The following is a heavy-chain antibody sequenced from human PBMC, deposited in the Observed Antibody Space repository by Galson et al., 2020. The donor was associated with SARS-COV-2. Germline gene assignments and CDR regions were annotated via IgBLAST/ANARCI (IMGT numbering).Heavy chain of an antibody. CDR2: ISSSGSTI. CDR1: GFTFSDYY. D-gene: IGHD3-16*01. V-gene: IGHV3-11*01. Sequence: GGSLRLSCAASGFTFSDYYMSWIRQAPGKGLEWVSYISSSGSTIYYADSVKGRFTISRDNAKNSLYLQMNSLRAEDTAVYYCARDSTLTRTHGVWYYYGMDVWGQGTTVTVSS. CDR3: ARDSTLTRTHGVWYYYGMDV. J-gene: IGHJ6*02.